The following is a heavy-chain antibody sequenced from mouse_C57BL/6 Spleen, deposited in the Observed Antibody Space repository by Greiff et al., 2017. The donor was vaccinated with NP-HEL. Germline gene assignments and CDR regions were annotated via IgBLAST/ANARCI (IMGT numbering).Heavy chain of an antibody. V-gene: IGHV5-9*01. CDR2: ISGGGGNT. CDR1: GFTFSSYT. CDR3: ARPWDY. J-gene: IGHJ2*01. Sequence: EVQGVESGGGLVKPGGSLKLSCAASGFTFSSYTMSWVRQTPEKRLEWVATISGGGGNTYYPDSVKGRFTISRDNAKNTLYLQMSSLRSEDTALYYCARPWDYWGQGTTLTVSS.